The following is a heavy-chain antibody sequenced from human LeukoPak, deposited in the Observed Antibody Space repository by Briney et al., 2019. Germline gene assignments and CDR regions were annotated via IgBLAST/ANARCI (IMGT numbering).Heavy chain of an antibody. CDR2: IYHSGST. Sequence: SETLSLTCAVSGGSISSGGYSWSWIRQPPGKGLEWIGYIYHSGSTYYNPSLKSRVTISVDTSKNQFSLKLSSVTAADTAVYYCARLPRDGYNYYYWGQGTLVTVSS. J-gene: IGHJ4*02. CDR3: ARLPRDGYNYYY. CDR1: GGSISSGGYS. V-gene: IGHV4-30-2*03. D-gene: IGHD5-24*01.